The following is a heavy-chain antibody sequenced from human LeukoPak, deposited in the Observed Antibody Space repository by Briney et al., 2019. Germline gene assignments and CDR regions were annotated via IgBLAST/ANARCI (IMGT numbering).Heavy chain of an antibody. D-gene: IGHD5-18*01. CDR2: IYHSGTTYSGST. J-gene: IGHJ4*02. V-gene: IGHV4-38-2*02. Sequence: SETLSLTCTVSGYSISSGYYWGWIRQPPGKGLEWIGSIYHSGTTYSGSTYYNPSLKSRVTISLDTSKNQFSLKVGSMTAADTAVYYCARAGGYGLIDYWGQGTMVTVSS. CDR3: ARAGGYGLIDY. CDR1: GYSISSGYY.